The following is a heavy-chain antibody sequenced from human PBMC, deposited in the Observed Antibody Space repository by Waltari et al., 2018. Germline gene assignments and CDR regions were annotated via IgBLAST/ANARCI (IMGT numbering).Heavy chain of an antibody. CDR1: GITFRDCS. Sequence: DVQLVESGGDLVQPGGSLRLSCAASGITFRDCSMNWVRQAPGKGLEWGAYISTRRTSKDYADYVRGRFTSSRDNAKNSLYLQMNSLTAEDTGVYYCASEYSSGWATNHWGQGTLVTVSS. CDR3: ASEYSSGWATNH. D-gene: IGHD6-19*01. V-gene: IGHV3-48*01. CDR2: ISTRRTSK. J-gene: IGHJ4*02.